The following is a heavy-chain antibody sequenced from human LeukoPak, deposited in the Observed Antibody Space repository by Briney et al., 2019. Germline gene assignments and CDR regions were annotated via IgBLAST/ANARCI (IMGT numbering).Heavy chain of an antibody. J-gene: IGHJ4*02. D-gene: IGHD1-14*01. Sequence: GGSLRLSCAASGFTVITNDMTWVRQAPGKGLEWVSILYSDGNTKYADSVQGRFTISRDNSKNTLYLEVNSLSPDDTAVYYCARGVEPLAANTLAYWGQGTLVTVSS. CDR3: ARGVEPLAANTLAY. CDR1: GFTVITND. CDR2: LYSDGNT. V-gene: IGHV3-53*01.